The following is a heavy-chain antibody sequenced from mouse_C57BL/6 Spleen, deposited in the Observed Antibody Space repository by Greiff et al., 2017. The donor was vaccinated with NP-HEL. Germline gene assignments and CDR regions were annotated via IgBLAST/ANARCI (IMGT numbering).Heavy chain of an antibody. V-gene: IGHV1-81*01. CDR1: GYTFTSYG. D-gene: IGHD1-1*01. J-gene: IGHJ1*03. CDR2: IYPRSGNT. CDR3: GRGTTDLYFDV. Sequence: VQLQQSGAELVRPGASVKLSCKASGYTFTSYGISWVKQRTGQGLEWIGEIYPRSGNTYYTEKFKGKATITADKSSSTAFMELRSLTSEDSAVKYCGRGTTDLYFDVWGTGTTVTVSS.